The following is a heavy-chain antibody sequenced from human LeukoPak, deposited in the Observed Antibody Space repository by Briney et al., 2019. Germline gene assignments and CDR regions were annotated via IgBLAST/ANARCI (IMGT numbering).Heavy chain of an antibody. Sequence: SETLSLTCTVSGGAISSYYWSWIRQPPGKGLEWIGYIYYSGSTNYNPSLKSRVTISVDTSKKQFSLKLSSVTAADTAVYYCARSRDRYWDAFDVWGQGTMVTVSS. CDR1: GGAISSYY. D-gene: IGHD1-14*01. CDR2: IYYSGST. CDR3: ARSRDRYWDAFDV. J-gene: IGHJ3*01. V-gene: IGHV4-59*01.